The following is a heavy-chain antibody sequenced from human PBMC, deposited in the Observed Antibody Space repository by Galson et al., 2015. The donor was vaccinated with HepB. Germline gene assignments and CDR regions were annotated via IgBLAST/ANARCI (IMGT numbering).Heavy chain of an antibody. CDR1: AYTFLSYD. Sequence: SVKVSCKASAYTFLSYDINWVRQAPGQGLEWMGWMNPTSGNTGLAQKFQGRLTMTRDTSINTAYMELNSLGSEDTAVYYCARASIRGQDIVATNRLLGYWGQGTLVTVSS. CDR3: ARASIRGQDIVATNRLLGY. CDR2: MNPTSGNT. D-gene: IGHD5-12*01. V-gene: IGHV1-8*01. J-gene: IGHJ4*02.